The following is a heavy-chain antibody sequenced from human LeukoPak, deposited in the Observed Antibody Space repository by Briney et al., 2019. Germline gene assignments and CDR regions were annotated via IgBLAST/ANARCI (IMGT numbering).Heavy chain of an antibody. CDR1: GGSISSGYYY. CDR3: ARDEDYYGSQP. J-gene: IGHJ5*02. CDR2: IYYSGST. Sequence: SETLSLPCTVSGGSISSGYYYWSWIRQPPGKGLEWIGYIYYSGSTYYNPSLKSRVTISVDTSKNQFSLKLSSVTAADTAVYYCARDEDYYGSQPWGQGTLVTVSS. V-gene: IGHV4-30-4*01. D-gene: IGHD3-10*01.